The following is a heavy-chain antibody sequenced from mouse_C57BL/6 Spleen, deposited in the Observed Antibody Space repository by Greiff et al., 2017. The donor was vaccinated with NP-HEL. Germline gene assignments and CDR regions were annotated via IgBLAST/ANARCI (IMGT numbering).Heavy chain of an antibody. CDR2: INPSSGYT. CDR3: ARDDTTVVAGFDY. J-gene: IGHJ2*01. D-gene: IGHD1-1*01. CDR1: GYTFTSYT. V-gene: IGHV1-4*01. Sequence: VQLQESGAELARPGASVKMSCKASGYTFTSYTMHWVKQRPGQGLEWIGYINPSSGYTKYNQKFKDKATLTADKSSSTAYMQRSSLTSEDSAVYYCARDDTTVVAGFDYWGQGTTLTGSS.